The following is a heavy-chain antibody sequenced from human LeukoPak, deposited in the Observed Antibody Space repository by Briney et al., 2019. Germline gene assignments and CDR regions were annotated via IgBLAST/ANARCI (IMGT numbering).Heavy chain of an antibody. CDR2: INPSGGST. CDR1: GYTFTSYY. V-gene: IGHV1-46*01. J-gene: IGHJ3*02. Sequence: GASVKVSCKASGYTFTSYYMHWVRQAPGQGLEWMGIINPSGGSTSYAQKFQGRVTMTRDTSTSTVYMELSSLRSEDTAVYYCARAKENYYDSSDAFDIWGQGTMVTVSS. CDR3: ARAKENYYDSSDAFDI. D-gene: IGHD3-22*01.